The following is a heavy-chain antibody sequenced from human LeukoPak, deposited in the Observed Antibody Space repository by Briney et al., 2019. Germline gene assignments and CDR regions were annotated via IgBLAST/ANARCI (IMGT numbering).Heavy chain of an antibody. Sequence: GGSLRLSCAASGFTFSSYSMNWVRQAPGKGLEWVSYISSSSSTIYYADSVKGRFTISRDNSKNTLYLQMNSLRAEDTAVYYCARDDSDIVVVVAATFLGFDYWGQGTLVTVSS. CDR3: ARDDSDIVVVVAATFLGFDY. CDR2: ISSSSSTI. V-gene: IGHV3-48*01. D-gene: IGHD2-15*01. CDR1: GFTFSSYS. J-gene: IGHJ4*02.